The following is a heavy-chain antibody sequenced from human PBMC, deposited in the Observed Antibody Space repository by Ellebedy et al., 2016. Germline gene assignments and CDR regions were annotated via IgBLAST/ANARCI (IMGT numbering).Heavy chain of an antibody. Sequence: ASVKVSCXASGHTFTGYYMHWVRQAPGQGLEWMGWINPNSGGTNYAQKFQGRVTMTRDTSISTAYMELSRLRSDDTAVYYCARDLAVAGTGWFDPWGQGTLVTVSS. J-gene: IGHJ5*02. V-gene: IGHV1-2*02. D-gene: IGHD6-19*01. CDR1: GHTFTGYY. CDR3: ARDLAVAGTGWFDP. CDR2: INPNSGGT.